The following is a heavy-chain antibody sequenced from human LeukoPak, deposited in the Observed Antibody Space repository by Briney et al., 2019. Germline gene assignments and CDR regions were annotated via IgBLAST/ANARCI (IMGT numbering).Heavy chain of an antibody. CDR1: GGSISSYY. D-gene: IGHD3-10*01. CDR2: IYYSGST. CDR3: AREVRGVIPFGAFDI. V-gene: IGHV4-59*12. Sequence: SETLSLTCTVSGGSISSYYWSWIRQPPGKGLEWIGYIYYSGSTNYNPSLKSRVTISVDTSKNQFSLKLSSVTAADTAVYYCAREVRGVIPFGAFDIWGQGTMVTASS. J-gene: IGHJ3*02.